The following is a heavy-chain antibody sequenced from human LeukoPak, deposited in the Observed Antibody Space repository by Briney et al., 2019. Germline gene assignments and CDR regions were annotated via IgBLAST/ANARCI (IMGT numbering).Heavy chain of an antibody. V-gene: IGHV3-74*01. CDR1: GFTFISYG. J-gene: IGHJ4*02. Sequence: TGGSLRLSCVASGFTFISYGMHWVRQAPGKGLVWVSRINSDGSSTSYADSVKGRFTISRDNAKNTLYLEMNSLRAEDTAVYYCASQRWLQSSLDYWGQGTLVTVSS. D-gene: IGHD5-24*01. CDR2: INSDGSST. CDR3: ASQRWLQSSLDY.